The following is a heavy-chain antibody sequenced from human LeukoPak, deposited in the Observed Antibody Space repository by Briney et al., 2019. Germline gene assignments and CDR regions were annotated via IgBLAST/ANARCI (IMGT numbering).Heavy chain of an antibody. CDR1: GGSLSSGGYY. CDR2: IYYVGNT. V-gene: IGHV4-31*03. J-gene: IGHJ3*01. CDR3: ARFSTRLTGERIGAFDL. Sequence: SQTLSLTCTVSGGSLSSGGYYWTWIRQHPGKGLEWIAYIYYVGNTYYNPSLKSRLSISADTSKNHFSLNLISATAADTAMYYCARFSTRLTGERIGAFDLWGQGTMVTVSS. D-gene: IGHD7-27*01.